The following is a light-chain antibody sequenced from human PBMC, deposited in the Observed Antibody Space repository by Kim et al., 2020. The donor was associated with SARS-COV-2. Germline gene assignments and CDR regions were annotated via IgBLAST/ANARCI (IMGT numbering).Light chain of an antibody. V-gene: IGKV3-15*01. CDR3: QQYNNCPMYT. CDR2: GAS. CDR1: QSVSSD. J-gene: IGKJ2*01. Sequence: EIVMTQSPATLSVSPGERATLSCRASQSVSSDLAGYQQKPGQAPRLLIYGASTRATGIPARFSGSGSGTEFTLTISSLQSEDSAVYYCQQYNNCPMYTFGQGTKVDIK.